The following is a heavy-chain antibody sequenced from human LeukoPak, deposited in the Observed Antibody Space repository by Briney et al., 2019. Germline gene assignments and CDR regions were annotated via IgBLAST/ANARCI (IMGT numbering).Heavy chain of an antibody. D-gene: IGHD6-13*01. Sequence: PGGSLRLSCAASGFTFSSYSMNRVRQAPGKGLEWIGRIYTSGSTNYNPSLKSRVTISVDTSKNQFSLKLSSVTAADTAVYYCARGYSSSWYLGFDPWGQGTLVTVSS. V-gene: IGHV4-4*08. CDR1: GFTFSSYS. CDR2: IYTSGST. CDR3: ARGYSSSWYLGFDP. J-gene: IGHJ5*02.